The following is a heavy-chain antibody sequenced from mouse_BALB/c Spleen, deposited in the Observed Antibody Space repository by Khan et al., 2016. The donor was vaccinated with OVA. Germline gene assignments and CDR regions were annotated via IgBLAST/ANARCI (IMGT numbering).Heavy chain of an antibody. Sequence: DLVKPGASVKLSCKASGYTFTSYWIYWIKQRPGEGLEWIGRLGPGSGSTYYNEMFKDKATLTVDTSSSTSYIQLSSLSSEESAVYFCARSNYYGGSLYAMDYWGQGTSVTVSS. CDR1: GYTFTSYW. J-gene: IGHJ4*01. V-gene: IGHV1S41*01. D-gene: IGHD1-1*01. CDR2: LGPGSGST. CDR3: ARSNYYGGSLYAMDY.